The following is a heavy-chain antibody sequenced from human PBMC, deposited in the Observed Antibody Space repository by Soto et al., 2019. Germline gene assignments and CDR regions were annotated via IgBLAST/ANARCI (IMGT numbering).Heavy chain of an antibody. CDR2: IFVSNGST. D-gene: IGHD3-10*01. J-gene: IGHJ3*02. CDR3: ASHSFTMVRGIIGSPVDI. CDR1: GFTFSTYG. V-gene: IGHV1-18*01. Sequence: QVLLVQSGAEVKKPGASVRVSCKASGFTFSTYGISWVRQAPGQGLEWMGRIFVSNGSTHYAQNYQARITMTTERSTSIAYMELRSLRSDDTAVYYCASHSFTMVRGIIGSPVDIWGQGTMITVSS.